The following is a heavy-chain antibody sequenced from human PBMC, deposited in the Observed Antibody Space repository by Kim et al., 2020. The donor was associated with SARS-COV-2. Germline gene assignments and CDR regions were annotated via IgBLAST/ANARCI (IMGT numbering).Heavy chain of an antibody. CDR2: ISYDGSNK. D-gene: IGHD6-13*01. CDR1: GFTFSSYA. CDR3: ARDLYFPSPGIAAAGTVVAVAGFDY. Sequence: GGSLRLSCAASGFTFSSYAMHWVRQAPGKGEWVAVISYDGSNKYYADSVKGRFTISRDNSKNTLYLQMNSLRAEDTAVYYCARDLYFPSPGIAAAGTVVAVAGFDYWGQGTLVTVSS. V-gene: IGHV3-30*01. J-gene: IGHJ4*02.